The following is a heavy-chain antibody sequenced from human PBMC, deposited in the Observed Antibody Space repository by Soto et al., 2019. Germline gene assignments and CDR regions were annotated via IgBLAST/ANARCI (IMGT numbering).Heavy chain of an antibody. Sequence: QVQLVESGGGLVKPGGSLRLSCAASGFTFSDYYMSWIRQAPGKGLEWVSYISSSSSYTNYADSVKGRFTISRDNAKNSLYLQMTSPRAEDTAVYYCATEGALAYCGGDCYPNWFDPWGQGTLVTVSS. CDR1: GFTFSDYY. CDR3: ATEGALAYCGGDCYPNWFDP. V-gene: IGHV3-11*05. D-gene: IGHD2-21*02. J-gene: IGHJ5*02. CDR2: ISSSSSYT.